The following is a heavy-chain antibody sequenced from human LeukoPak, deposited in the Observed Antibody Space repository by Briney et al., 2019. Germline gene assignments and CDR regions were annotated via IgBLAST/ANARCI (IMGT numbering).Heavy chain of an antibody. V-gene: IGHV4-34*01. CDR3: ARGPKNYYDSSGYLTPHY. D-gene: IGHD3-22*01. J-gene: IGHJ4*02. CDR1: GGSFSGYY. Sequence: SETLSLTCAVYGGSFSGYYWSWIRQPPGKGLEWIGEINHSGSTNYNPSLKSRVTISVDTSKDQFSLKLSSVTAADTAVYYCARGPKNYYDSSGYLTPHYWGQGTLVTVSS. CDR2: INHSGST.